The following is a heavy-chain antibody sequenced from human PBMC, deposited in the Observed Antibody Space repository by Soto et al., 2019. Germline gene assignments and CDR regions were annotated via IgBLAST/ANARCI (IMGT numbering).Heavy chain of an antibody. J-gene: IGHJ6*02. V-gene: IGHV3-73*01. CDR2: IRSKANSYAT. CDR3: TSGRPYYYYGMDV. CDR1: GFTFSGSA. Sequence: HPGGSLRLSCAASGFTFSGSAMHWVRQASGKGLEWVGRIRSKANSYATAYAASVKGRFTISRDDSKNTAYLQMNSLKTEDTAVYYCTSGRPYYYYGMDVWGQGTTVTVSS.